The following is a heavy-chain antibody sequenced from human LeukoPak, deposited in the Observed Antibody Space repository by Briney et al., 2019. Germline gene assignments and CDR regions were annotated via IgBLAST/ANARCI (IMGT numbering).Heavy chain of an antibody. Sequence: SETLSLTCTDSGGSISSSSYYWGWIRQPPGKGLEWIGSIYYSGSTYYNPSLKSRVTISVDTSKNQFSLKLSSVTAADTAVYYCAREGSSQWPIDYWGQGTLVTVSS. J-gene: IGHJ4*02. CDR3: AREGSSQWPIDY. CDR2: IYYSGST. D-gene: IGHD6-19*01. V-gene: IGHV4-39*07. CDR1: GGSISSSSYY.